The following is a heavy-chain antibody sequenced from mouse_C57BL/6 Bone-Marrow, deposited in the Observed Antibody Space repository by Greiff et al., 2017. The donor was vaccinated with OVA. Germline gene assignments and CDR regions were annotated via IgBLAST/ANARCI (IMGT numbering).Heavy chain of an antibody. CDR1: GFTFSSYT. CDR2: ISGGGGNT. D-gene: IGHD2-5*01. J-gene: IGHJ3*01. CDR3: ARPSYYSNYERVWFAY. Sequence: EVKLMESGGGLVKPGGSLKLSCAASGFTFSSYTMSWVRQTPEKRLEWVATISGGGGNTYYPDSVKGRFTISRDNAKNTLYLQMSSLRSEDTALYYCARPSYYSNYERVWFAYWGQGTLVTVSA. V-gene: IGHV5-9*01.